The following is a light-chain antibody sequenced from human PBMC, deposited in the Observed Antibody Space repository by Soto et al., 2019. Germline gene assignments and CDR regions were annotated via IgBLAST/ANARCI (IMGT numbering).Light chain of an antibody. CDR2: EAS. V-gene: IGKV3-20*01. CDR1: QTVRGNY. J-gene: IGKJ2*01. CDR3: QQYVSSPFT. Sequence: FVLTQSPVTLSLSPGERATLSCRATQTVRGNYIAWYQQKPGQAPRVLIFEASKRATGTPDRFSGSGSGTDFTLTISRLEPEDFAVFYCQQYVSSPFTFGQGTKLEI.